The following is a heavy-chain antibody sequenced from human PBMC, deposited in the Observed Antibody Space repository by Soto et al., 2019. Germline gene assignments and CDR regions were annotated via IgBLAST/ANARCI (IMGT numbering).Heavy chain of an antibody. CDR3: ARAPGDLVYYFVY. D-gene: IGHD7-27*01. CDR2: IYHSGST. J-gene: IGHJ4*02. V-gene: IGHV4-38-2*01. Sequence: SETLSLTCAVSGYSIGSGYYWVWIRQPPGKGLEWIGSIYHSGSTYYNPSLKSRVTISVDTSKNQFSLKLSSVTAADTAVYYCARAPGDLVYYFVYWGQGTLVTVSS. CDR1: GYSIGSGYY.